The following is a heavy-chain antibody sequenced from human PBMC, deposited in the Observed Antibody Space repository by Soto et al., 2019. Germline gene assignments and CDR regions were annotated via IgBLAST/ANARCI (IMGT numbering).Heavy chain of an antibody. CDR1: GFTFSRYG. Sequence: QVQLVESGGGVVQPGRSLRLSCAASGFTFSRYGMHWVRRAPGKGLEWVAVIWNDGSNEYYADSVKGRFTISRDNSKNTMYIQMNSLRGEDTGVYYCARGRIPSAIFDWFDPWGQGTLVTVSS. CDR3: ARGRIPSAIFDWFDP. CDR2: IWNDGSNE. J-gene: IGHJ5*02. V-gene: IGHV3-33*01. D-gene: IGHD2-2*01.